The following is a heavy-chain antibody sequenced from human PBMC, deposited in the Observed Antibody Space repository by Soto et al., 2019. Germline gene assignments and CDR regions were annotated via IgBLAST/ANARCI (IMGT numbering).Heavy chain of an antibody. CDR3: ARHDKVHYDFSSGFYGWFDP. CDR2: IYYTGRT. Sequence: SETLSLTCTVSGGSITSGAYYWGWIRQSPVKGLEWIGSIYYTGRTYDNPFLKSRVTISVDTSKNQFFLNLSSVTAADTAVYYFARHDKVHYDFSSGFYGWFDPWGQGTQVTVSS. J-gene: IGHJ5*02. CDR1: GGSITSGAYY. V-gene: IGHV4-39*01. D-gene: IGHD3-3*01.